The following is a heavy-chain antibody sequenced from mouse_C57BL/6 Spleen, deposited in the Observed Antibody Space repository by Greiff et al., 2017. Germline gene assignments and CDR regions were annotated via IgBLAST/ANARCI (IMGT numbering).Heavy chain of an antibody. CDR3: ARPEGSSFAY. CDR2: ISSGSSTL. Sequence: EVQGVESGGGLVKPGGSLKLSCAASGFTFSDYGMHWVRQAPEQGLEWVAYISSGSSTLYYADTVKGRFTISRDNAKNTLFLQMTSLRSEDTAMYYCARPEGSSFAYWGQGTMVTVSA. CDR1: GFTFSDYG. D-gene: IGHD1-1*01. V-gene: IGHV5-17*01. J-gene: IGHJ3*01.